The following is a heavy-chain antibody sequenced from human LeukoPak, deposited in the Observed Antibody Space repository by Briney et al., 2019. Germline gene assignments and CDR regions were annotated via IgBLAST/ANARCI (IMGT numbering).Heavy chain of an antibody. Sequence: GGSLRLSCAASGFTFSSYAMHWVRQAPGKGLEWVAVISYDGSNKYYVESVKGRFTISRDNSKNTLYLQMSSLRAEDTAVYYCAKDRGSGYDRTFDSFDLWGRGTMVIVSS. J-gene: IGHJ3*01. V-gene: IGHV3-30*18. D-gene: IGHD5-12*01. CDR2: ISYDGSNK. CDR3: AKDRGSGYDRTFDSFDL. CDR1: GFTFSSYA.